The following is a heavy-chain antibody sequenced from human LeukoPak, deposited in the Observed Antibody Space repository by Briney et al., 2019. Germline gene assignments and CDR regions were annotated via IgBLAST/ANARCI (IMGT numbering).Heavy chain of an antibody. V-gene: IGHV4-34*01. CDR1: GGSFSGYY. J-gene: IGHJ3*02. D-gene: IGHD3-16*02. CDR3: ARYYDYVWGSYRDDAFDI. CDR2: INHSGST. Sequence: SETLSLTCAVYGGSFSGYYWSWIRQPPGKGLEWIGEINHSGSTNYNPSLKSRVTISVDTSKNQFSLKLSSVTAADTAVYYCARYYDYVWGSYRDDAFDIWGQGTMVTVSS.